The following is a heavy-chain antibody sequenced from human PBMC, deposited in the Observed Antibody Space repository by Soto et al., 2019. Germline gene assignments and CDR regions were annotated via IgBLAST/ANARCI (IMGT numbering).Heavy chain of an antibody. V-gene: IGHV3-23*01. CDR1: GFTFSTYA. CDR2: ISGSGGTT. D-gene: IGHD1-1*01. J-gene: IGHJ4*02. Sequence: EVQLLESGGGLVQPGGSLRLSCAASGFTFSTYAMTWVRQATGEGLEWVSVISGSGGTTHYADSARGRFSISRDNSKNTLYLQMNNLRAEDTAVYYCAKKRATWSLERDFDSWGQGTLVTVAS. CDR3: AKKRATWSLERDFDS.